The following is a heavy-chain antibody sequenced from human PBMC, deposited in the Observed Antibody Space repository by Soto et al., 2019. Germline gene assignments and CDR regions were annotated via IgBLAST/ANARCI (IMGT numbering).Heavy chain of an antibody. J-gene: IGHJ6*02. D-gene: IGHD2-15*01. CDR2: IIPIFGTA. V-gene: IGHV1-69*13. Sequence: SVKVSCKASGGTFSSYAISWVRQAPGQGLEWMGGIIPIFGTANYAQKFQGRVTITADESTSTAYMELSSLRSEDTAVYYCATREDVGEGAAEYYYYGMDVWGQGTTVTVSS. CDR1: GGTFSSYA. CDR3: ATREDVGEGAAEYYYYGMDV.